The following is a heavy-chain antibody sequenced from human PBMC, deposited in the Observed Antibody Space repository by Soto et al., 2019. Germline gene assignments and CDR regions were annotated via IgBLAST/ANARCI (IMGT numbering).Heavy chain of an antibody. J-gene: IGHJ4*02. CDR3: AKDTGSSSYGNNYFDY. CDR2: ISGSGGST. D-gene: IGHD6-13*01. CDR1: GFTFSSYA. Sequence: GGSLRLSCAASGFTFSSYAMSWVRQAPGKGLEWVSAISGSGGSTYYADSVKGRFTISRDNSKNTLYLQMNSLRAEDTAVYYCAKDTGSSSYGNNYFDYWGQGTLVTVSS. V-gene: IGHV3-23*01.